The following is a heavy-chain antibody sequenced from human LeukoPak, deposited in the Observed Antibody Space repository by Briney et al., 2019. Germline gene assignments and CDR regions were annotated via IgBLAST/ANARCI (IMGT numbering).Heavy chain of an antibody. Sequence: AAVKVSCKASGYTFTAYYIHWVRQAPGQGLEWMGWISPNSGGTDYAQKFQGRVTMTRDTSISTTYVELSSLTSDDTAVYYCAIQPWGSGNNWYFDLWGRGTLVTVSS. J-gene: IGHJ2*01. D-gene: IGHD7-27*01. CDR1: GYTFTAYY. CDR2: ISPNSGGT. CDR3: AIQPWGSGNNWYFDL. V-gene: IGHV1-2*02.